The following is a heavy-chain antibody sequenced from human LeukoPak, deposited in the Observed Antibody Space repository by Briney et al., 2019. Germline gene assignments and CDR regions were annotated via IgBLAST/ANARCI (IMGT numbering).Heavy chain of an antibody. CDR3: ARRGTYCSSTSCSTMGFDP. D-gene: IGHD2-2*01. CDR2: IYHSGST. V-gene: IGHV4-30-2*01. CDR1: GGSISSGGYS. Sequence: SETLSLTCAVSGGSISSGGYSWSWIRQPPGKGLEWIGYIYHSGSTYYNPSLKSRVTISVDRSKNQFSLKLSSVTAADTAVYYCARRGTYCSSTSCSTMGFDPWGQGTLVTVSS. J-gene: IGHJ5*02.